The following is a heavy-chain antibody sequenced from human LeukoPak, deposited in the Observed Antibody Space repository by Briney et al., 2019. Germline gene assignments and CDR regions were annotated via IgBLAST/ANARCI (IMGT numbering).Heavy chain of an antibody. CDR3: ARERYSSGWPARGYYYYYMDV. Sequence: PSETLSLTCTVSGYSISSGYFWGWIRQPPGKGLEWIGSFYHSGITYYNPSLKSRVTISVDTSKNQFSLKLSSVTAADTAVYYCARERYSSGWPARGYYYYYMDVWGKGTTVTVSS. J-gene: IGHJ6*03. D-gene: IGHD6-19*01. V-gene: IGHV4-38-2*02. CDR1: GYSISSGYF. CDR2: FYHSGIT.